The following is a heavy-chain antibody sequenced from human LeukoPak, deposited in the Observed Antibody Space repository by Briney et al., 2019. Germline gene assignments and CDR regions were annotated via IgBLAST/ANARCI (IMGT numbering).Heavy chain of an antibody. V-gene: IGHV1-8*01. Sequence: ASVKVSCKASGYTFTSYDINWVRQATGQGLEWMGWMNPNSGNTGYAQKFQGRVTMTRNTSISTAYMELSSLRSEDTAVYYCAKDRIRIAAAGFDFDYWGQGTLVTVSS. CDR2: MNPNSGNT. CDR3: AKDRIRIAAAGFDFDY. D-gene: IGHD6-13*01. J-gene: IGHJ4*02. CDR1: GYTFTSYD.